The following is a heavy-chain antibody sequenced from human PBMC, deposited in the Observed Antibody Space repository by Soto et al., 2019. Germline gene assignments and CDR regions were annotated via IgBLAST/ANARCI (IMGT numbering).Heavy chain of an antibody. CDR1: GFTFSSYA. D-gene: IGHD3-22*01. CDR3: AKDMVVLSGYYPFRFDY. CDR2: ISGSGGST. J-gene: IGHJ4*02. Sequence: PGGSLRLSCAASGFTFSSYAMSWVRQAPGKGLEWVSAISGSGGSTYYADSVKGRFTISRDNSKNTLYLQMNSLRAEDTAVYYCAKDMVVLSGYYPFRFDYWGQGTLVTVSS. V-gene: IGHV3-23*01.